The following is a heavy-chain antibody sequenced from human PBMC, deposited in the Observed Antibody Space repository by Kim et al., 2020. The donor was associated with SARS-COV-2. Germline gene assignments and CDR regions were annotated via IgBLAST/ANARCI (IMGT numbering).Heavy chain of an antibody. J-gene: IGHJ4*02. Sequence: GESLKISCRGSGYSFTTYWIGWVRQMPGKGLEWMGITYPDDSDTRYSPSFQGQVTISADKSISTAYLQWSSLKASDTAIYYCARLQGDFTKGNDYWGQGTLVTVSS. CDR1: GYSFTTYW. CDR3: ARLQGDFTKGNDY. D-gene: IGHD2-21*02. V-gene: IGHV5-51*01. CDR2: TYPDDSDT.